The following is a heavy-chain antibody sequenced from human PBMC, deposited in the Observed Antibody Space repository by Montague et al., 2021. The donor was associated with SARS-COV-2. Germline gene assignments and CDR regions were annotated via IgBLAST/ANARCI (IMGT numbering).Heavy chain of an antibody. CDR2: IYYSGST. Sequence: SETLSLTCTVSGGSISSYYWSWIRQPPGKGLEWIGYIYYSGSTNYNPSLKSRVTISVDTSKNQFSLKLSSVTAADTAVYYCARVFPSWPHFDPYFDYWGQGTLVTVSS. D-gene: IGHD6-13*01. CDR3: ARVFPSWPHFDPYFDY. V-gene: IGHV4-59*01. CDR1: GGSISSYY. J-gene: IGHJ4*02.